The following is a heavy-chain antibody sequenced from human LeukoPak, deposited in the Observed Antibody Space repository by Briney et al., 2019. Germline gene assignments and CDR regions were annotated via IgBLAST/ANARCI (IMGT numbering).Heavy chain of an antibody. V-gene: IGHV3-23*01. CDR3: AKDDAWLRFGE. CDR2: ISPSGDIT. J-gene: IGHJ4*02. CDR1: GGSFTGYY. D-gene: IGHD3-10*01. Sequence: ETLSLTCVVYGGSFTGYYWTWIRQSPGKGLEWVSGISPSGDITYYADSVKGRFTISRDNSKNTLYLEVISLTAEDTAVYYCAKDDAWLRFGEWSQGTLVTVSS.